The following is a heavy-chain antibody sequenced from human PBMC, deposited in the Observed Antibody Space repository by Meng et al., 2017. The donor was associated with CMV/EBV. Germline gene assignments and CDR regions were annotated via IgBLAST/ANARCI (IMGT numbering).Heavy chain of an antibody. CDR3: ATNLNCSSTSCSWYFDY. CDR2: ISSSSSYI. V-gene: IGHV3-21*01. J-gene: IGHJ4*02. Sequence: GGSLRLSCAASGFTFSSYSMNWVRQAPGKGLEWVSCISSSSSYIYYADSVKGRFTISRDKAKNSLYLQMNSLRAEDTAVYYCATNLNCSSTSCSWYFDYWGQGTLVTVSS. CDR1: GFTFSSYS. D-gene: IGHD2-2*01.